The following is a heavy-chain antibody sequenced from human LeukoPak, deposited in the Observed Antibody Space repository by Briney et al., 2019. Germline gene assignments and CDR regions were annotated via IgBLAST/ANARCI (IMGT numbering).Heavy chain of an antibody. D-gene: IGHD1-26*01. V-gene: IGHV3-20*04. CDR1: GFTFDDYG. CDR3: ARDLSASYGFDY. CDR2: INWNGGST. J-gene: IGHJ4*02. Sequence: GGSLRLSRAASGFTFDDYGMSWVRQAPGKGLEWVSAINWNGGSTGYTDSVKGRFTISRDNAKNSLYLQMNSLRAEDTALCYCARDLSASYGFDYWGQGTLVTVSS.